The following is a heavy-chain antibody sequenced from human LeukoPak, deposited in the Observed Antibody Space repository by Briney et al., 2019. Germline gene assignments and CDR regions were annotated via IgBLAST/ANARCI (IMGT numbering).Heavy chain of an antibody. Sequence: SETLSLTCTVSGDSISSSNYYWGWIRQPPGKGLEWIGSTPYSGDTVYNPSLKSRIIISVDTSKNQFSLRLTSVTAADTAVYYCVRSLATSGMYWGQGTLVTVSS. V-gene: IGHV4-39*01. CDR3: VRSLATSGMY. J-gene: IGHJ4*02. CDR2: TPYSGDT. D-gene: IGHD6-13*01. CDR1: GDSISSSNYY.